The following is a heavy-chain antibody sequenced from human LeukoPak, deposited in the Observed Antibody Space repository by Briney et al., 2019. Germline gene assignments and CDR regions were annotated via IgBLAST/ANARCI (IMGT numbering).Heavy chain of an antibody. V-gene: IGHV3-74*01. CDR3: ARAVAAAARAMDV. Sequence: PGGSLRPSCAASGFTFSSHWMHWVRQAPGKGLVWVSRINSEGGSTDYADSVKGRFTISRDNAKNTLYLQMNSLRAEDTAVYYCARAVAAAARAMDVWGQGTTVTVSS. J-gene: IGHJ6*02. D-gene: IGHD6-13*01. CDR1: GFTFSSHW. CDR2: INSEGGST.